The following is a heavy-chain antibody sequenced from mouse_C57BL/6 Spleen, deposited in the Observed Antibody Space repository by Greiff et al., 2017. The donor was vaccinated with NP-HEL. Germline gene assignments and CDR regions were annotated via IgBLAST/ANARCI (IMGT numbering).Heavy chain of an antibody. CDR1: GFTFSSYA. J-gene: IGHJ4*01. V-gene: IGHV5-9-1*02. D-gene: IGHD4-1*01. CDR3: TRERKLGRNAMDY. CDR2: ISSGGDYI. Sequence: EVKVVESGEGLVKPGGSLKLSCAASGFTFSSYAMSWVRQTPEKRLEWVAYISSGGDYIYYADTVKGRFTISRDNARNTLYLQMSSLKSEDTAMYYCTRERKLGRNAMDYWGQGTSVTVSS.